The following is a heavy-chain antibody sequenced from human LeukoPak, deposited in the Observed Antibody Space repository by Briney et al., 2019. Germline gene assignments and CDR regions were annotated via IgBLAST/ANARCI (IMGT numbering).Heavy chain of an antibody. V-gene: IGHV3-48*03. J-gene: IGHJ5*02. D-gene: IGHD1-1*01. Sequence: GGSLRLSCAASGFTFSNYEMNWVRQAPGKGLEWVAYIGSSGSAIYYEDSVKGRFTISRDNAKNSLYLQMNSLRADDTAVYYCARGGYRSDWFDPWGQGTLVTVSS. CDR3: ARGGYRSDWFDP. CDR1: GFTFSNYE. CDR2: IGSSGSAI.